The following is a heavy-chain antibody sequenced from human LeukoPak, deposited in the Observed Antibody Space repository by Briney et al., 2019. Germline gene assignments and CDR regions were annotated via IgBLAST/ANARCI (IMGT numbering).Heavy chain of an antibody. Sequence: SETLSLTCTVSGGSISSSSYYWGWIRQPPGKGLEWLGNIYYSGSTYYNPSLTSRVTISVDTSKNQFSLKLSPVTAADTALYFCARTMHYDVLTGYYMDWFDPWGQGTPVTVSS. CDR2: IYYSGST. CDR1: GGSISSSSYY. J-gene: IGHJ5*02. D-gene: IGHD3-9*01. V-gene: IGHV4-39*01. CDR3: ARTMHYDVLTGYYMDWFDP.